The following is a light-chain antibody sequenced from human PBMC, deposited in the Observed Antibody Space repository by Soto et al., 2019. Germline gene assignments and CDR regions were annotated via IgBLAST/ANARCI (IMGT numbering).Light chain of an antibody. Sequence: QSVLTQPASVSGSPGQSITISCTGTRRDVGSYNLVSWYQQHPGKAPKLIIYEGNKRSSGVSNRFSESKSGNTASLTISGLQADDEADYYCCSYAGNNYVFGSGTKVTVL. CDR3: CSYAGNNYV. V-gene: IGLV2-23*01. J-gene: IGLJ1*01. CDR2: EGN. CDR1: RRDVGSYNL.